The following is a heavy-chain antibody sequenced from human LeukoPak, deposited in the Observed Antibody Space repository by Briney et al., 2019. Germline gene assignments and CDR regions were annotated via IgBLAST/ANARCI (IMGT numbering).Heavy chain of an antibody. CDR1: GFTFSNYA. CDR2: ISYDGSNK. Sequence: QSGGSLRLSCAASGFTFSNYAMHWVRQAPGKGLEWVALISYDGSNKFYADSVKGRFTISRDNAKNSLYLQMNSLRAEDTAVYYCAELGITMIGGVWGKGTTVTISS. J-gene: IGHJ6*04. V-gene: IGHV3-30*04. CDR3: AELGITMIGGV. D-gene: IGHD3-10*02.